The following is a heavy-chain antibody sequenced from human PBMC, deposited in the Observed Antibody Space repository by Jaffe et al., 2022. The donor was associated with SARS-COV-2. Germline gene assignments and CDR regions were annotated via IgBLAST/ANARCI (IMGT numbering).Heavy chain of an antibody. CDR1: GFTFSNYA. J-gene: IGHJ2*01. V-gene: IGHV3-23*04. CDR3: AKAGGIVATIRSYWYFDL. CDR2: ISGSGDST. D-gene: IGHD5-12*01. Sequence: EVQLVESGGGLVQPGGSLRLSCAASGFTFSNYAMSWVRQAPGKGLEWVAAISGSGDSTYYADSVKGRFTISRDNPKNTLYLQMNSLRAEDTAVYYCAKAGGIVATIRSYWYFDLWGRGTLVTVSS.